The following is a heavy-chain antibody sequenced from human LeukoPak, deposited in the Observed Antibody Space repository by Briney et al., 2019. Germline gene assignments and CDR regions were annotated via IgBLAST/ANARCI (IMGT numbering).Heavy chain of an antibody. CDR3: ARVRRRDIVVVVGYFDY. Sequence: GGSLRLSCAASGFTFSSYSMNWVRQAPGKGLEWVSSISSSGSYIYYADSVKGRFTISRDNAKNSLYLQMNSLRAEDTAVYYCARVRRRDIVVVVGYFDYWGQGTLVTVSS. CDR2: ISSSGSYI. CDR1: GFTFSSYS. D-gene: IGHD2-15*01. J-gene: IGHJ4*02. V-gene: IGHV3-21*01.